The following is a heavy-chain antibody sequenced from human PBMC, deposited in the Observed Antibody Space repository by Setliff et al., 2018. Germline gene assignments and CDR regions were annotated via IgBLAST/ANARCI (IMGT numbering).Heavy chain of an antibody. CDR3: VRGGEGRDDSNSGS. CDR1: GFSFRDFW. V-gene: IGHV3-7*01. CDR2: INHDGIEK. Sequence: LRLSCAASGFSFRDFWMSWVRQAPGKGLEWVANINHDGIEKYYVDSVKGRFTISRDNAKNSLYLQMNSLRAEDTAVYYCVRGGEGRDDSNSGSWGQGTLVTVSS. J-gene: IGHJ5*02. D-gene: IGHD2-21*02.